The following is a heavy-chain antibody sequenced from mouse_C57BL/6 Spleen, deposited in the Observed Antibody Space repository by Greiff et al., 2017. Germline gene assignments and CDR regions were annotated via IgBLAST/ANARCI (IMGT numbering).Heavy chain of an antibody. J-gene: IGHJ1*03. Sequence: QVQLQQPGAELVMPGASVKLSCKASGYTFTSYWMHWVKQRPGQGLEWIGEIDPSDSYTNYNQKFKGKSTLTVDKSSSTAYMQLSSLTSEDSAVYYCARCDYGSLYWYFDVWGTGTTVTVSS. CDR2: IDPSDSYT. CDR3: ARCDYGSLYWYFDV. CDR1: GYTFTSYW. V-gene: IGHV1-69*01. D-gene: IGHD1-1*01.